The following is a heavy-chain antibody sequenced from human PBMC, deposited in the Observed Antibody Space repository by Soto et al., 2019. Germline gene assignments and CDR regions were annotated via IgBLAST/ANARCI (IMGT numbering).Heavy chain of an antibody. Sequence: QVQLVQSGAEVKKTGSSVKVSCKTSGGTFSTFGISWVRQAPGQGLEWMGGIIPFFGTAEYSQKFEDRITITAYESTHTVSADLRSLTSEDTAIYYCATTAPMDAADKDDYDFWGQGALVTVSS. CDR2: IIPFFGTA. CDR1: GGTFSTFG. J-gene: IGHJ4*02. CDR3: ATTAPMDAADKDDYDF. V-gene: IGHV1-69*01. D-gene: IGHD3-16*01.